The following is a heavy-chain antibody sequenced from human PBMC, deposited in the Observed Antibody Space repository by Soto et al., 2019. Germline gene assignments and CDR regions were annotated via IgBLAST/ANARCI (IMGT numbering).Heavy chain of an antibody. D-gene: IGHD3-10*01. CDR2: VYSGGAT. Sequence: EVRLVECGGGLVQPGGSLRLSCAAFGFTVSSNYMTWVRLAPGKGLEWVSLVYSGGATHYAASVKGRFTISTHSSQNTLFLQMNSLRTEDTATYYCVRGRYGSEIHWGQGTKVTVSS. CDR1: GFTVSSNY. V-gene: IGHV3-53*04. J-gene: IGHJ4*02. CDR3: VRGRYGSEIH.